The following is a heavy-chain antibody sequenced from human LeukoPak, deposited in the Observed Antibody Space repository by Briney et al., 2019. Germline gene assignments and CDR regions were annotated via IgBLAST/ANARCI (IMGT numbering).Heavy chain of an antibody. J-gene: IGHJ6*03. CDR1: GGSIRSSSHY. CDR2: IYYSGST. D-gene: IGHD6-6*01. CDR3: ARLKEQLALSYYYYYYYMDV. Sequence: SETLSLTCTVSGGSIRSSSHYWGWIRQPPGKGLEWIGSIYYSGSTYYNPSLKSRVTIFVDTSKNQFSLKLSSVTATDTAAYYCARLKEQLALSYYYYYYYMDVWGKGTTVTVSS. V-gene: IGHV4-39*01.